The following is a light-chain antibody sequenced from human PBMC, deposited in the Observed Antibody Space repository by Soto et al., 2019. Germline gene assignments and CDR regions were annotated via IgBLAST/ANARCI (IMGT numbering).Light chain of an antibody. CDR2: DVS. V-gene: IGLV2-14*03. Sequence: QSALTQPASVSASPGQSVSISCTGTSSDVGGYNYVSWYQHYPGKAPKLIIYDVSTRPSGISNRFSGSKSGNTASLTISGLQAEDEADYYCSSFARSSTLVFGGGTKLTVL. CDR3: SSFARSSTLV. CDR1: SSDVGGYNY. J-gene: IGLJ2*01.